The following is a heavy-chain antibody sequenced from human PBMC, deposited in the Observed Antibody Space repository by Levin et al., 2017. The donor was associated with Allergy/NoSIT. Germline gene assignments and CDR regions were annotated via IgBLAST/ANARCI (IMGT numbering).Heavy chain of an antibody. Sequence: PGESLKISCAASGFTFSSYAMSWVRQAPGKGLEWVSAISGSGASTYYADSVKGRFTISRDNFKNTLYLQMNSLRAEDTALYYCAKLSCSSTSCNSPPRNWFDPWGQGTLVTVSS. D-gene: IGHD2-2*01. CDR1: GFTFSSYA. CDR3: AKLSCSSTSCNSPPRNWFDP. CDR2: ISGSGAST. V-gene: IGHV3-23*01. J-gene: IGHJ5*02.